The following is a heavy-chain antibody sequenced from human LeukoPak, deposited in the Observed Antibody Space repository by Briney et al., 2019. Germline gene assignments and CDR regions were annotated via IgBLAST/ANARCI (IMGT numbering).Heavy chain of an antibody. CDR2: ISGGGTGT. Sequence: GGSLGLSCAASGFRFSAYAMTWVRQAPGKGLEWLSSISGGGTGTYYADSVKGRFIISRDNSKNILSLQMSSLRAEDTAVYYCARDAMVRGVLIDYWGQGTLVTVSS. CDR3: ARDAMVRGVLIDY. V-gene: IGHV3-23*01. J-gene: IGHJ4*02. CDR1: GFRFSAYA. D-gene: IGHD3-10*01.